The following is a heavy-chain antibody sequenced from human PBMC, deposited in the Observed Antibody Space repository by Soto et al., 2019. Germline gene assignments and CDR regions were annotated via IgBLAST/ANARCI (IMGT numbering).Heavy chain of an antibody. J-gene: IGHJ4*02. Sequence: SESLSRTGAVYGWSCSGYYWSWIRQPPGKGLEWIGEINHSGSTNYNPSLKSRVTISVDTSKNQFSLKLSSVTAADTAVYYCARGPPHYDILTGYSTYYFDYWGQGTLVTVSS. CDR1: GWSCSGYY. CDR3: ARGPPHYDILTGYSTYYFDY. CDR2: INHSGST. V-gene: IGHV4-34*01. D-gene: IGHD3-9*01.